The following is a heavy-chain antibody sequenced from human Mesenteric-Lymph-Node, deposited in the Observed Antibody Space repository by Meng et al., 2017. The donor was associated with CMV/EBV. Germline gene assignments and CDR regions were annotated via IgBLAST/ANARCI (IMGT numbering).Heavy chain of an antibody. CDR3: ARLFRQQPDY. J-gene: IGHJ4*02. V-gene: IGHV4-39*01. CDR2: IHYSGST. D-gene: IGHD6-13*01. Sequence: SETLSLTCTVSGGSISSSSYYWGWIRQPPGKGLEWIGSIHYSGSTYNNPSLKSRVTISVDTSKNQFSLKLSSVTAADTTVYFCARLFRQQPDYWGQGTLVTVSS. CDR1: GGSISSSSYY.